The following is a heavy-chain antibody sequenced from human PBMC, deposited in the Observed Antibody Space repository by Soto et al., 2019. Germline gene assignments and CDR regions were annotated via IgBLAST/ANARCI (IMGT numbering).Heavy chain of an antibody. D-gene: IGHD1-20*01. V-gene: IGHV3-23*01. J-gene: IGHJ4*01. CDR1: GFTFSSYA. CDR3: AKDLRWGNWNHAFDY. Sequence: GGSLRLSCAASGFTFSSYAMSWVRQAPGKGLEWDSAISGSGGSTYYADSVKGRFTTSRDNSKNTLYLQMNSLRAEDTAVYYCAKDLRWGNWNHAFDYWGQGTLVTVSS. CDR2: ISGSGGST.